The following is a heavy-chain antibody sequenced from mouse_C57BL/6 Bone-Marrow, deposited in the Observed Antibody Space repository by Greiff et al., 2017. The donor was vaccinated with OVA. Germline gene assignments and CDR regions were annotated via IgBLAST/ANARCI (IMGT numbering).Heavy chain of an antibody. V-gene: IGHV14-1*01. CDR2: IDPEDGDT. Sequence: VQLQQSGAELVRPGASVKLSCTASGFNIKDYYMHWVKQRPEQGLEWIGRIDPEDGDTEYAPKFQGKATMTADTSSNTAYLQLSSLTAEDTAVEYCTTGITTVGAPAMDYWGQGTSVTVSS. D-gene: IGHD1-1*01. CDR3: TTGITTVGAPAMDY. CDR1: GFNIKDYY. J-gene: IGHJ4*01.